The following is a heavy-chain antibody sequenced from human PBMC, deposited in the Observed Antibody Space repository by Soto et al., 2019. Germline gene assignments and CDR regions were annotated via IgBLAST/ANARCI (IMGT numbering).Heavy chain of an antibody. Sequence: ASVKVSCKASGYIFTGYSMHWVRQAPGQGLEWMGWIKPNSGDTKYAQKFQGRVIMTRDTSISTASVELRSLTSVDTAAYYCARASEGSSRYISRFDHWGPGTLVTVSS. J-gene: IGHJ4*02. V-gene: IGHV1-2*02. CDR3: ARASEGSSRYISRFDH. D-gene: IGHD6-13*01. CDR1: GYIFTGYS. CDR2: IKPNSGDT.